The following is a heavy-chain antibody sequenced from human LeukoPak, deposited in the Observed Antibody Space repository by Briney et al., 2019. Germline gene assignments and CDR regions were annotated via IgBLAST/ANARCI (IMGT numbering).Heavy chain of an antibody. Sequence: GRSLRLSCAASGFTFSSYAMSWVRQAPGKGLEWVSAISGSGGSTYYADSVKGRFTISRDNSKNTLYLQMNSLRAEDTAVYYCAKAVSKQLDFDYWGQGTLVTVSS. J-gene: IGHJ4*02. CDR3: AKAVSKQLDFDY. CDR2: ISGSGGST. D-gene: IGHD6-13*01. CDR1: GFTFSSYA. V-gene: IGHV3-23*01.